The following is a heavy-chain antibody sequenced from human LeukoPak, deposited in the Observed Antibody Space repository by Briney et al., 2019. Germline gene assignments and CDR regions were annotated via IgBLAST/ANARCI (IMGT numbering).Heavy chain of an antibody. CDR3: AKAQLPRHELGNFYFDY. CDR1: GFSLSGYA. J-gene: IGHJ4*02. Sequence: GGSLRLSCAASGFSLSGYAMSWVRQAPGEGLEWVAGIGSDGSTHHAESVKGRFAISRDNSKNTLYLQMNSLRSDDTAVYYCAKAQLPRHELGNFYFDYWGRGTLVIVSS. CDR2: IGSDGST. D-gene: IGHD7-27*01. V-gene: IGHV3-23*01.